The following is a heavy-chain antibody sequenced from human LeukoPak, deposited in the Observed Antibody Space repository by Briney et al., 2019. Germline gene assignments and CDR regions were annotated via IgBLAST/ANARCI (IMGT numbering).Heavy chain of an antibody. CDR1: GYTFTGYY. V-gene: IGHV1-2*02. CDR3: ARVATMIVVVTGHWFDP. Sequence: GASVKVSCKASGYTFTGYYMHWVRQAPGQGLEWMGWINPNSGGTNYAQKFQGRVTMTRDTSISTAYMELSRLRSDDTAVYYCARVATMIVVVTGHWFDPWGQGTLVTVSS. J-gene: IGHJ5*02. CDR2: INPNSGGT. D-gene: IGHD3-22*01.